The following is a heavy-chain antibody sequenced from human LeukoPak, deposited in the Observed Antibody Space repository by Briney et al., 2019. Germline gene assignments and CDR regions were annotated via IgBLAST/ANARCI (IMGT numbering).Heavy chain of an antibody. CDR1: GGSFSGYY. CDR2: INHSGST. J-gene: IGHJ6*02. D-gene: IGHD3-22*01. V-gene: IGHV4-34*01. Sequence: SETLSLTCAVYGGSFSGYYWSWIRQPPGKGLEWIGEINHSGSTNYNPSLKSRVTISVDTSKNQFSLKLSSVTAADTAVYYCARGRYDSSGMDVWGQGTTVTVSS. CDR3: ARGRYDSSGMDV.